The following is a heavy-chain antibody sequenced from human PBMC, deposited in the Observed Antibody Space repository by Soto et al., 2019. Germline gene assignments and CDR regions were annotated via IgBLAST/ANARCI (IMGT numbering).Heavy chain of an antibody. V-gene: IGHV1-2*04. J-gene: IGHJ6*03. CDR3: ARESGGATATLDYYDFYMGV. CDR1: GDTFNDYY. D-gene: IGHD5-12*01. CDR2: INPNGGVT. Sequence: QVQLVQSGAEVKKPGASVTVSCRSSGDTFNDYYIHWVRQAPGQGLEWMGWINPNGGVTKYAQKFQGWVTMTRDTSIRTVYMQLSRLRSDDTAVYYCARESGGATATLDYYDFYMGVWGTGTTVTVSS.